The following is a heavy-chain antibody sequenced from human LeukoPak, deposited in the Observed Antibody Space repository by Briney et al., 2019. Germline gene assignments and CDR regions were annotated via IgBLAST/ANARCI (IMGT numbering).Heavy chain of an antibody. J-gene: IGHJ6*04. D-gene: IGHD3-9*01. CDR1: GFTFSSYE. Sequence: PGGSLRLSCAASGFTFSSYEMNWVRQAPGKGLEWVSYISSSGSTIYYADSVKGRFTISRDNDKNSLYMKMNSLRAEDTAVYYCARDSRMPNYDILTGYYYYYGMDVWGKGTTVTVSS. V-gene: IGHV3-48*03. CDR3: ARDSRMPNYDILTGYYYYYGMDV. CDR2: ISSSGSTI.